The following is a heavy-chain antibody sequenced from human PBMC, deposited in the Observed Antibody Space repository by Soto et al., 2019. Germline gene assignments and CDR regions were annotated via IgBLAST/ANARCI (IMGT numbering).Heavy chain of an antibody. CDR3: ARERTPGVIET. CDR1: GFTFINYA. V-gene: IGHV3-23*01. Sequence: GGSLRLSCAASGFTFINYAMTGVRQAPGKALEWVSALRCSGDRTYYADSVKGRLTISRDNSKNTLYLHMNSLRAEDTAVYYCARERTPGVIETWGQGTLGTVSS. J-gene: IGHJ5*02. CDR2: LRCSGDRT.